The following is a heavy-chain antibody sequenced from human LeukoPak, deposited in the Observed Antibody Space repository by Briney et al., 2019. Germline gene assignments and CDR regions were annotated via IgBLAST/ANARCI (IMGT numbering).Heavy chain of an antibody. Sequence: GGSLRLSCAVSGFTFSSYAMSWVRQAPGKGLEWVSAISGSGGSTYYADSVKGRFTISRDNSKNTLYLQMNSLRAEDTAVYYCASVASTVTTVPGYYFDYWGQGTLVTVSS. D-gene: IGHD4-17*01. CDR2: ISGSGGST. J-gene: IGHJ4*02. CDR1: GFTFSSYA. V-gene: IGHV3-23*01. CDR3: ASVASTVTTVPGYYFDY.